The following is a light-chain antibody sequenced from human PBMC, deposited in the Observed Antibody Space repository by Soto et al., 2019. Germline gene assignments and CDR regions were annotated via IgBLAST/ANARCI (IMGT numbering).Light chain of an antibody. J-gene: IGLJ1*01. CDR3: SSYIDRKNLV. CDR2: DVT. V-gene: IGLV2-8*01. Sequence: QSVLTQSPSASGSPGQSVTISCTGTSSDIGGYNSVSWYQQHPGKAPKVMIYDVTKRPSGVPDRFSGSKSGNTASLTVSALQAEDEADYYCSSYIDRKNLVFGTGTKVTVL. CDR1: SSDIGGYNS.